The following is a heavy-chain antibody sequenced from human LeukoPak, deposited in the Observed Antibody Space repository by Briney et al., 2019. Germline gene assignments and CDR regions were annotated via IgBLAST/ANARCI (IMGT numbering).Heavy chain of an antibody. D-gene: IGHD3-9*01. CDR1: GFTFSSYD. Sequence: GGSLRLSCAASGFTFSSYDMHWVRQAPGKGLEWVALIRYDGSNKYYADSVKGRFTISRDNSKNTLYLQMNSLGAEDTAVYCCATYDILTGYRRPDYWGQGTLVTVSS. CDR2: IRYDGSNK. CDR3: ATYDILTGYRRPDY. V-gene: IGHV3-30*02. J-gene: IGHJ4*02.